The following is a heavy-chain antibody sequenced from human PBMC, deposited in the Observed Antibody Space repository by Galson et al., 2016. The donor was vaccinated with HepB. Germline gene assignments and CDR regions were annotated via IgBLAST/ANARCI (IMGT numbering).Heavy chain of an antibody. J-gene: IGHJ4*02. CDR2: ITDNVADT. Sequence: SLRLSCAGSGFTFSKYRMHWVRQPPGKGLEYVSVITDNVADTYYVDSVKGRFTISRDNSKNTLYLQMDSLRGEDTAVYYCAREPSFGDLDYWGQGTLVTVSS. V-gene: IGHV3-64*02. D-gene: IGHD3-3*01. CDR1: GFTFSKYR. CDR3: AREPSFGDLDY.